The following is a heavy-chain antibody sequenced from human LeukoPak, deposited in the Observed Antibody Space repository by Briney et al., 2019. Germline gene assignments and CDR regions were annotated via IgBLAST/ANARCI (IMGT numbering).Heavy chain of an antibody. J-gene: IGHJ4*02. CDR2: ISGSGGST. CDR1: GFTFSSYA. Sequence: PGGSLRLSCAASGFTFSSYAMSWVRQAPGKGLEWVSAISGSGGSTYYADSVKGRFTISRDNSKNTLYLQMNSLRVEDTAMYYCTRVFAGDEYSSSGYWGQGTLVTVSS. CDR3: TRVFAGDEYSSSGY. V-gene: IGHV3-23*01. D-gene: IGHD6-13*01.